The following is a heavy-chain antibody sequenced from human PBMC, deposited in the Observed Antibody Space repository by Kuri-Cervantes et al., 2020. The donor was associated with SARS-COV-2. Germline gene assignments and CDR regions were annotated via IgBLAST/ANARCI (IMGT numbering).Heavy chain of an antibody. CDR2: RYTGGGT. D-gene: IGHD3-3*01. CDR3: ARYFWSGAYYFDY. Sequence: SETLSLTCSVSGGTISSETYDWAWIRQPAGSELEWIGDRYTGGGTNYNPSLKSRVTISVDTSKNQFSLKLNSVTAADTAVYYCARYFWSGAYYFDYWGQETLVTVSS. CDR1: GGTISSETYD. V-gene: IGHV4-61*09. J-gene: IGHJ4*02.